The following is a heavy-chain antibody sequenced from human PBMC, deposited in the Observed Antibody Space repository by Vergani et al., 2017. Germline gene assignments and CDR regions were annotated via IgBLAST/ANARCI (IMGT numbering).Heavy chain of an antibody. Sequence: QAQLQQWGAGLLKPSETLSLTCAIYGGSFNDYWWTWIRQPPGKGLEWIGEIRHDGITHYSPSLKSRVTISLDTSTHQCSLNLRSVTAADTAVYYCAREGYCTNGVCFTLFDVWGQGALVTVSS. CDR1: GGSFNDYW. V-gene: IGHV4-34*01. D-gene: IGHD2-8*01. J-gene: IGHJ4*02. CDR2: IRHDGIT. CDR3: AREGYCTNGVCFTLFDV.